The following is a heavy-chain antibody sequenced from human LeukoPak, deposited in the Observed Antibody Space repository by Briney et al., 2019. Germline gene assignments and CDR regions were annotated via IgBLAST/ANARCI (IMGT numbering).Heavy chain of an antibody. D-gene: IGHD6-13*01. CDR3: AKDRYAGGSSWTDFDY. J-gene: IGHJ4*02. CDR1: GFTFSSYA. V-gene: IGHV3-23*01. CDR2: ISGSGGST. Sequence: GGSLRLSCAASGFTFSSYAMSWVRQAPGKGLEWVSTISGSGGSTYYADSVKGRFTISRDNSKNTLYLRMNSLRVEDTAVYYCAKDRYAGGSSWTDFDYWGQGTLVTVSS.